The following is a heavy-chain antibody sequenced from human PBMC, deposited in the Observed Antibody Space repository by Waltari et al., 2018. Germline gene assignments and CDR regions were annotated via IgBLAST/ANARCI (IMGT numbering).Heavy chain of an antibody. Sequence: EVQLLESGGGLVQPGGSLRLSCAASGFTFSSYAMSWVRQAPGKGLEWVSAISGSGGSKYYSDAVKGRFTISRDNSKNTLYLQMNSLRAEDTAVYYCAKDVGSSSWYDAEYFQHWGQGTLVTVSS. V-gene: IGHV3-23*01. CDR1: GFTFSSYA. J-gene: IGHJ1*01. D-gene: IGHD6-13*01. CDR2: ISGSGGSK. CDR3: AKDVGSSSWYDAEYFQH.